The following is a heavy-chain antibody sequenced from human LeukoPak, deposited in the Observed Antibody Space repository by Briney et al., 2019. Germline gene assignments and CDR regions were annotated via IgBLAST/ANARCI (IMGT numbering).Heavy chain of an antibody. CDR2: INPNSGDT. CDR3: ARGGSQLVHPEVY. J-gene: IGHJ4*02. CDR1: GYIFTGYY. D-gene: IGHD1-26*01. V-gene: IGHV1-2*02. Sequence: GASVKVSCKASGYIFTGYYLHWVRQAPAQGLEWMGWINPNSGDTNYLQKFQGRATFTADTSIGTAYMELNSLRSDDTAVYFCARGGSQLVHPEVYWGQGTLVTVSS.